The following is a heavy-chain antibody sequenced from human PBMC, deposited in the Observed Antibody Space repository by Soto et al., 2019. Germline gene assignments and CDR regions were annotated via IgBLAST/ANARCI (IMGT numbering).Heavy chain of an antibody. V-gene: IGHV3-23*01. J-gene: IGHJ2*01. D-gene: IGHD2-21*01. CDR2: ISGGGDAT. CDR1: GFTFLNYA. CDR3: ARKVVGSTSRPDYWYFDL. Sequence: EVQLLESGGDSVQPGGSVRLSCAGSGFTFLNYAMNWVRQAPGKGLAWVSTISGGGDATFFADSVRGRFTFSRDNSKNTVTLQMNSLGVDDTAVYYCARKVVGSTSRPDYWYFDLWGRGTLVTVSS.